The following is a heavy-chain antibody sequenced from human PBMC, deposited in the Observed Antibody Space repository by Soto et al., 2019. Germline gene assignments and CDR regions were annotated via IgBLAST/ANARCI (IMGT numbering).Heavy chain of an antibody. V-gene: IGHV4-39*01. D-gene: IGHD6-6*01. CDR3: ARHRGIAARVVNYYFDY. J-gene: IGHJ4*02. CDR1: GGSISSSSYY. Sequence: SETLSLTCTVSGGSISSSSYYWGWIRQPPGKGLEWIGSIYYSGSTYYNPSLKSRVTISVDTSKNQFSLKLSSVTAADTAVYYCARHRGIAARVVNYYFDYWGQGTLVTVSS. CDR2: IYYSGST.